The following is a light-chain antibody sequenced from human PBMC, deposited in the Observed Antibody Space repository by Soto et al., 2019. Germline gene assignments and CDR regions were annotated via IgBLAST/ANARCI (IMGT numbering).Light chain of an antibody. CDR3: QQYRSSPWT. CDR2: GAS. Sequence: EIVLTQSRGTLSLSPGERATLSCRASQSVSSSYLAWYQQTPGQAPRLLIYGASRRATGIADRFSGSGSGTDFTLTISRLEPEDFAVYYCQQYRSSPWTFGQGTKVDI. J-gene: IGKJ1*01. V-gene: IGKV3-20*01. CDR1: QSVSSSY.